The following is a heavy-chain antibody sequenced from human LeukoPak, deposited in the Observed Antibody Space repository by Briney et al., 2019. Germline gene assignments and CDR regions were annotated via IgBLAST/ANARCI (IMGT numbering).Heavy chain of an antibody. Sequence: PSETLSLTCTVSGGSISSYYWSWIRQPPGKGLEWIGYIYYSGSTNYNPSLKSRVTISVDTSKNQFSLKLSSVTAADTAVYYCARGANYYDSSGYVADAFDIWGQGTMVTVSS. CDR3: ARGANYYDSSGYVADAFDI. CDR1: GGSISSYY. V-gene: IGHV4-59*01. CDR2: IYYSGST. D-gene: IGHD3-22*01. J-gene: IGHJ3*02.